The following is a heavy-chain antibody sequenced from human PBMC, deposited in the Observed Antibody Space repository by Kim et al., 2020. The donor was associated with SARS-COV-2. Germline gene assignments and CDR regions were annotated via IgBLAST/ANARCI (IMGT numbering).Heavy chain of an antibody. J-gene: IGHJ5*02. CDR3: TRDGRYFGWLQGWFDP. D-gene: IGHD3-9*01. Sequence: SVKGRFTNSRDDSKSIAYLQMNSLKTEDTAVYYCTRDGRYFGWLQGWFDPWGQGTLVTVSS. V-gene: IGHV3-49*02.